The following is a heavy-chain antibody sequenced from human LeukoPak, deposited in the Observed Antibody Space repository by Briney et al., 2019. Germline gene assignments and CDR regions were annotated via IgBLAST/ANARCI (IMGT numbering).Heavy chain of an antibody. CDR3: ARAGVGGYSYRHGRFDP. CDR1: GGSFSGYY. V-gene: IGHV4-34*01. D-gene: IGHD5-18*01. Sequence: PSETLSLTCAVYGGSFSGYYWSWIRQPPGKGLEWIGEINHSGSTNYNPSLKSRVTISVDTSKNQFSLKLSSVTAADTAVYYCARAGVGGYSYRHGRFDPWGQGTLVTVSS. CDR2: INHSGST. J-gene: IGHJ5*02.